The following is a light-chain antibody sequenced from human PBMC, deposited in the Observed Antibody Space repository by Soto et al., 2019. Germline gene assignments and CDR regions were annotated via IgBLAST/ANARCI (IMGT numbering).Light chain of an antibody. Sequence: EIVLTQSPATLSLSPGERATLSCRTSQSVSRYLAWYQQKPGQAPRLLIYDSTDRATGLPARFSGSGSGTDFTLTINSLEPEDFAVYYCQLYGRSTMYTFGQGTRLEIK. CDR1: QSVSRY. CDR2: DST. J-gene: IGKJ2*01. V-gene: IGKV3-11*01. CDR3: QLYGRSTMYT.